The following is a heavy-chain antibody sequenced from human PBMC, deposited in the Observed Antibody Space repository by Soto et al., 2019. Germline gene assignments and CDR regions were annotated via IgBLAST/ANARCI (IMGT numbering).Heavy chain of an antibody. J-gene: IGHJ6*02. CDR2: IIPILGIA. V-gene: IGHV1-69*04. D-gene: IGHD6-13*01. Sequence: GASVKVSCKASGGTFSSYTISWVRQAPGQGLEWMGRIIPILGIANYAQKFQGRVTITADKSTSTAYMELSSLRSEDTAVYYCAREEAAVGYYYYYGMDVWGQGTTVTVSS. CDR3: AREEAAVGYYYYYGMDV. CDR1: GGTFSSYT.